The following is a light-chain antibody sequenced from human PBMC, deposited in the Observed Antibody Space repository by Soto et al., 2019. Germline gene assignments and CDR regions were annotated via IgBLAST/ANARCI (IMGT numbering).Light chain of an antibody. CDR2: KPS. Sequence: DIQMTQSPSPLSASVGDPVTITCRASQSLSYWLAWYQQKPGQAPKLLIHKPSTLVSGVPSRFSGSGSGTEFTLTISSLQPDDFATFYYQQYDRVPYTFGQGTKLEIK. CDR1: QSLSYW. J-gene: IGKJ2*01. CDR3: QQYDRVPYT. V-gene: IGKV1-5*03.